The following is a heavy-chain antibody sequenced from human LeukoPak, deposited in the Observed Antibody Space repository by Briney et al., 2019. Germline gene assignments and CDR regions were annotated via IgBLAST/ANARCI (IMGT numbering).Heavy chain of an antibody. V-gene: IGHV1-2*02. J-gene: IGHJ4*02. CDR1: GYSFTGYY. CDR2: INPNSGGT. Sequence: ASVKVSCKASGYSFTGYYMHWVRQAPGQGREWMGWINPNSGGTNYAQKFQGRVTMTRDTSISTAYMELSRLRSDDTAVYYCARGQGPIVAGHEDVWGQGTLVTVSS. CDR3: ARGQGPIVAGHEDV. D-gene: IGHD5-12*01.